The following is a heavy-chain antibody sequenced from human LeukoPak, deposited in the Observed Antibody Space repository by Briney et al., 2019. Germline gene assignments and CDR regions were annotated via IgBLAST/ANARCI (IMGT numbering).Heavy chain of an antibody. CDR3: AKTQTLYDSSGYYLGY. CDR1: GFTFSSYG. CDR2: ISYDGSNK. J-gene: IGHJ4*02. D-gene: IGHD3-22*01. V-gene: IGHV3-30*18. Sequence: GGSLRLSCAASGFTFSSYGMHWVRQAPGKGLEWVAVISYDGSNKYYADSVEGRFTISRDNSKNTLYLQMNSLRAEDTAVYYCAKTQTLYDSSGYYLGYWGQGTLVTVSS.